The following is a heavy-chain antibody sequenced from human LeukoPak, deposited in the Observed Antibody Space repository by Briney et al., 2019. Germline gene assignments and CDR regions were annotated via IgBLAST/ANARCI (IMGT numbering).Heavy chain of an antibody. CDR1: GFTFSSYA. V-gene: IGHV3-23*01. CDR3: AKEVVEIVPAAMPYYYYYGMDV. J-gene: IGHJ6*04. Sequence: GGSLRLSCAASGFTFSSYAMSWVRQAPGKGLEWVSAISGSGGSTYYADSVKGRFTISRDNSKNTLYLQMTSLRAEDTAVYYCAKEVVEIVPAAMPYYYYYGMDVWGKGTTVTVSS. D-gene: IGHD2-2*01. CDR2: ISGSGGST.